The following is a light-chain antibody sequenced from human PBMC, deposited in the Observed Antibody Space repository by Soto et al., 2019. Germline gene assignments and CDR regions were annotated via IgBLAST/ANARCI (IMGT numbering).Light chain of an antibody. Sequence: EIVMTQSPATLSVSPGERATLSCRASQSVSSNLACYQQKPGQAPRLLIYGASTRATGIPARFSGSGSGTEFSLTISSLQSEDFAVYYCQQYNSWPPLTFGQGTQLEIK. V-gene: IGKV3-15*01. CDR2: GAS. CDR3: QQYNSWPPLT. J-gene: IGKJ5*01. CDR1: QSVSSN.